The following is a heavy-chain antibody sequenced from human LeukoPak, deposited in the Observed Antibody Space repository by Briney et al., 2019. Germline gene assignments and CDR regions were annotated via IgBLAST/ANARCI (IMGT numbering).Heavy chain of an antibody. Sequence: PGGSLRLSRAASGFIFRNFCMSWIRQAPGKGLEWVSHISDVVAHTWYADSVKGRFIISRDNSNNRVFLQMNSLRPEDTALYYCAKDNYGGVYASWGQGTLVTVSS. CDR3: AKDNYGGVYAS. CDR2: ISDVVAHT. J-gene: IGHJ5*02. V-gene: IGHV3-23*01. CDR1: GFIFRNFC. D-gene: IGHD3-16*01.